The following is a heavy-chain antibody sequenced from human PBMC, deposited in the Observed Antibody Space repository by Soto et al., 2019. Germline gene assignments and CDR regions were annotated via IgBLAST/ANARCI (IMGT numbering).Heavy chain of an antibody. V-gene: IGHV1-18*04. CDR3: AREVGHMDV. CDR2: VSPYNGDT. Sequence: ASVKVSCKAFGYTFTTYGINWVRQAPGQGLEWMGWVSPYNGDTTYAQKVQGRVTMTTDTSTRTAYLELTSPRFDDTAVYFCAREVGHMDVWGQGTTVTVSS. CDR1: GYTFTTYG. J-gene: IGHJ6*02.